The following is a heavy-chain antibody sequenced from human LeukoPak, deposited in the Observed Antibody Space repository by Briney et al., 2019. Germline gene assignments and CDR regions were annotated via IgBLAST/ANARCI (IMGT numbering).Heavy chain of an antibody. V-gene: IGHV3-53*01. CDR3: ARGSTSWYYFDY. Sequence: PGGSLRLSCAASGFTVSSNYMSWVRQATGKELEWVSVNYSGGSTYYADSVKGRFTISRDNAKNSVFLQMSSLRAEDTAIYYCARGSTSWYYFDYWGQGSLVTVSS. CDR2: NYSGGST. J-gene: IGHJ4*02. CDR1: GFTVSSNY. D-gene: IGHD2-2*01.